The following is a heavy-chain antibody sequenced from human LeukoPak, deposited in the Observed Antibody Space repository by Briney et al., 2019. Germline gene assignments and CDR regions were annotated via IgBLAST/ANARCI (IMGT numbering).Heavy chain of an antibody. CDR2: IIPILGIA. CDR3: ARAPDNWFDP. J-gene: IGHJ5*02. Sequence: SVKVSCKASGGTFSSYAISWVRQAPGQGHEWMGRIIPILGIANYAQKFQGRVTITADKSTSTAYMELSSLRSEDTAVYYCARAPDNWFDPWGQGTLVTVSS. V-gene: IGHV1-69*04. CDR1: GGTFSSYA.